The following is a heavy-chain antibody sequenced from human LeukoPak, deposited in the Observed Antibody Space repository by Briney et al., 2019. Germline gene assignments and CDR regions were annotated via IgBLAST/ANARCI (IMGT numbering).Heavy chain of an antibody. CDR3: ARDNRGTSNTDC. J-gene: IGHJ4*02. CDR2: IYSGGST. Sequence: GGSLRLSCAASGFTFNNYAMSWVRQAPGKGLEWVSLIYSGGSTFYADSVKGRFTISRDNSKNTLYLQMNSLRAEDTAVYYCARDNRGTSNTDCWGQGTLVTVSS. V-gene: IGHV3-53*01. D-gene: IGHD4-23*01. CDR1: GFTFNNYA.